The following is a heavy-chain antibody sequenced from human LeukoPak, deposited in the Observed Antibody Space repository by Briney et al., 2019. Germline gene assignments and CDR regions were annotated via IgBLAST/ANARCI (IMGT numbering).Heavy chain of an antibody. D-gene: IGHD5-24*01. V-gene: IGHV3-23*01. Sequence: GGSLRLSCAASGFTFSSYAMSWVRQAPGKGLEWVSAISGSGGSTYCADSVKGRFTISRDNSKNTLYLQMNSLRAEDTAVYYCAKDRGDGYSQFDYWGQGTLVTVSS. CDR1: GFTFSSYA. CDR2: ISGSGGST. J-gene: IGHJ4*02. CDR3: AKDRGDGYSQFDY.